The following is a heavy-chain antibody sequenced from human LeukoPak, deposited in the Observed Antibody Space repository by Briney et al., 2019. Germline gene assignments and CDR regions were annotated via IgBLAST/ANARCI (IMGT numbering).Heavy chain of an antibody. D-gene: IGHD3-3*01. CDR1: GGSISSSSYY. CDR3: ARRWYEDFSISYYFDY. CDR2: IYYSGST. J-gene: IGHJ4*02. Sequence: SETLSLTCTVSGGSISSSSYYWGWIRQPPGKGLEWIGSIYYSGSTYYNPSLKCRVTISVDTSKIQFSLKLSSVSAADTAVYYCARRWYEDFSISYYFDYWGQGTLVTVSS. V-gene: IGHV4-39*01.